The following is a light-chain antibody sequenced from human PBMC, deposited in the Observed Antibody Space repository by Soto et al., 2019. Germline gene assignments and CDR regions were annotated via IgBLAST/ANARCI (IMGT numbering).Light chain of an antibody. CDR2: EVN. J-gene: IGLJ1*01. V-gene: IGLV2-8*01. CDR3: TYHTGRNTYV. Sequence: QPVLTQPPSASGSPGQLVTISCTGTSSDVGAYNYVSWYQQHPGKAPKLIIYEVNKRPSGVPDRFSGSKSGNAASLTVSGLQAKDEADYYCTYHTGRNTYVFGAGTTVTV. CDR1: SSDVGAYNY.